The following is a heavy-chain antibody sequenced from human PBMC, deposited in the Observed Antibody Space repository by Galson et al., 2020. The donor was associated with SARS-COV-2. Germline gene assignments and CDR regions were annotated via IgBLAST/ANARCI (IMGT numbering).Heavy chain of an antibody. Sequence: SETLSLTCAVSGTSISSSSYSWNWIRQPPGKGLEWIGYISHSGGTYYNPSLKSRVTISGDSSKNQFSLRLSSVTAADTAVYYCARLHYGEYAPEAFDIWGPGTRVTVAS. CDR3: ARLHYGEYAPEAFDI. CDR1: GTSISSSSYS. V-gene: IGHV4-30-2*01. J-gene: IGHJ3*02. D-gene: IGHD4-17*01. CDR2: ISHSGGT.